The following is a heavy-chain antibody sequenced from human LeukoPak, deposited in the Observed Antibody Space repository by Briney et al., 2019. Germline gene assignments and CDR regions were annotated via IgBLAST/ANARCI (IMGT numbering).Heavy chain of an antibody. CDR3: AREGKLLSPSFDY. Sequence: GGSLRLSCAASGFTFSSYWMSWVRQAPGKGLEWVANIKQDGSEKYYVDSVKGRFTISRDNAKNSLYLQMNSLRAEDTAVYYCAREGKLLSPSFDYWGQGTLVTVSS. D-gene: IGHD3-10*01. J-gene: IGHJ4*02. CDR2: IKQDGSEK. V-gene: IGHV3-7*01. CDR1: GFTFSSYW.